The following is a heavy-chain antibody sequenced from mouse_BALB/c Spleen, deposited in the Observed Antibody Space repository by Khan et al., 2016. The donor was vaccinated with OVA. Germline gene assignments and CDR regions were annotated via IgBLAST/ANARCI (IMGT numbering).Heavy chain of an antibody. Sequence: QVQLKESGPGLVAPSQSLSITCTVSGFPLSRYSVHWVRQPPGKGLEWLGMIWAGGSTDYNSAIKSRLRISKDNSKSQLLLKMNSLQTDDTAIYXLVLNRDGRSYWYFDFCGAGTTFTVSS. CDR2: IWAGGST. CDR1: GFPLSRYS. V-gene: IGHV2-6-4*01. J-gene: IGHJ1*01. D-gene: IGHD2-14*01. CDR3: VLNRDGRSYWYFDF.